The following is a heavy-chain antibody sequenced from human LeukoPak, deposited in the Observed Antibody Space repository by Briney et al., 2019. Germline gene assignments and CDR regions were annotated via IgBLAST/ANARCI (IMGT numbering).Heavy chain of an antibody. CDR3: ARGMGATTWFDP. CDR1: GGSISSSTYY. D-gene: IGHD1-26*01. J-gene: IGHJ5*02. CDR2: IYYSGST. Sequence: PSETLSLTCTVSGGSISSSTYYWGWIRQPPGTGLEWIGSIYYSGSTYYNPSLKSRVTISVDTSKNQFFLKLSSVTAADTAVYYCARGMGATTWFDPWGQGTLVTVSS. V-gene: IGHV4-39*07.